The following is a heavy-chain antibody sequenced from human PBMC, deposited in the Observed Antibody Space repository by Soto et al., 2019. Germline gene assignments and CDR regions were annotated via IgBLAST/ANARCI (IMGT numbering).Heavy chain of an antibody. CDR2: ISGSGDRT. V-gene: IGHV3-23*01. J-gene: IGHJ4*02. Sequence: EVQLLESGGGLVQPGGSLRLSCAASGFTFSTYAMNWVRQAPGKGLEWVSAISGSGDRTYYADSVRGRFTISKDSSKNTLYLQMNSLRADDPAVYYCAKDGAYSSSSLYYFDYWGQGTLVTVSS. CDR1: GFTFSTYA. D-gene: IGHD6-6*01. CDR3: AKDGAYSSSSLYYFDY.